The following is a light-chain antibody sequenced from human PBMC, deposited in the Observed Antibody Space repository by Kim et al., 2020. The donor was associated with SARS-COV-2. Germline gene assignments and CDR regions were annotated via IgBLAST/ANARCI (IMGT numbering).Light chain of an antibody. Sequence: SSELTQDPAVSVALGQTVRITCQGDSLRSYYASWYQQKPGQAPVRVIYGKNNRPSGIPDRFSGSSSGNTASLTITGAQAEDEADYYCNSWDSSGNHNWVFGGGTQLT. CDR3: NSWDSSGNHNWV. V-gene: IGLV3-19*02. J-gene: IGLJ3*02. CDR1: SLRSYY. CDR2: GKN.